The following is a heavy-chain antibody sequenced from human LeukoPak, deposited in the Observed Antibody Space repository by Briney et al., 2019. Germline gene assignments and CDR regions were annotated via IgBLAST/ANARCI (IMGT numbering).Heavy chain of an antibody. CDR3: ARDKDDNGYNPLHI. CDR2: IWYDGTNK. J-gene: IGHJ3*02. Sequence: GGSLRLSCTASGFTFSSYGMHWVRQAPGKGLEWVAVIWYDGTNKYYADSVQGRFTISRDNSKNTLYLQVNSLGAEDTAVYYCARDKDDNGYNPLHIWGQGTMVTVSS. V-gene: IGHV3-33*01. D-gene: IGHD5-24*01. CDR1: GFTFSSYG.